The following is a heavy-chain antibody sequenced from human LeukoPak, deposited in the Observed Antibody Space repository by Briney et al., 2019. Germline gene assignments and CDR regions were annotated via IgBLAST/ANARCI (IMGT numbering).Heavy chain of an antibody. CDR1: GFTFSSYG. CDR3: ARGGEVGSTGTYYGLDV. Sequence: GGSLRLSCAASGFTFSSYGMHWVRQAPGKGLEWVAVIWYDGNNKYYADSVKGRFTISRDNPKNTLYLQMNSLRAEDTAVYYCARGGEVGSTGTYYGLDVWGQGTTVTVSS. D-gene: IGHD1-26*01. CDR2: IWYDGNNK. J-gene: IGHJ6*02. V-gene: IGHV3-33*01.